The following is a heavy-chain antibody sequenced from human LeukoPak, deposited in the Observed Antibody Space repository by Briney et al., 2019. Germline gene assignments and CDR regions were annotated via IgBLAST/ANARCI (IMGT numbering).Heavy chain of an antibody. CDR2: IYPGDSDT. J-gene: IGHJ3*02. V-gene: IGHV5-51*01. CDR3: ARQGGAQTYYYDRDAFDI. CDR1: GYSFTSYW. D-gene: IGHD3-22*01. Sequence: GESLKISCKGSGYSFTSYWIGWVRQMPGKGLEWMGIIYPGDSDTRYSPSFQGQVTISADKSISTAYLQWSSLKASDTAMYYCARQGGAQTYYYDRDAFDIWGQGTMVTVSS.